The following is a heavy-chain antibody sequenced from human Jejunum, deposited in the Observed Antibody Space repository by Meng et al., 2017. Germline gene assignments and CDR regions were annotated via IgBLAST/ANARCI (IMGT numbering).Heavy chain of an antibody. V-gene: IGHV4-4*02. CDR3: ARGVGDIRVGFDY. J-gene: IGHJ4*02. Sequence: QVHLQESGPGLVKPSGTLSLTCEVSGDSIRSTNWWDWLRQPPGKGLEWIGEIYHSGRTNFNPSLESRVTISVDESKNQFSLTLNSVTAADTAVYYCARGVGDIRVGFDYWGQGILVTVSS. CDR2: IYHSGRT. CDR1: GDSIRSTNW. D-gene: IGHD5-12*01.